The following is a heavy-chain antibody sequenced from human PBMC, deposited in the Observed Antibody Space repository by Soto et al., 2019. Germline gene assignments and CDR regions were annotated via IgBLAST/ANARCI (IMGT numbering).Heavy chain of an antibody. D-gene: IGHD2-21*02. CDR1: GYTFTTYG. CDR3: ARVLVAVTAPFDY. CDR2: ISGYNGNT. V-gene: IGHV1-18*01. J-gene: IGHJ4*02. Sequence: QVQLVQSGGEVKKPGASVKVSCKTSGYTFTTYGISWVRQAPGQGLEWMGWISGYNGNTHYTQSLQGRVTMITDKSTSTAYMELRSLRAEDTAVYYWARVLVAVTAPFDYWGQGTLVTVSS.